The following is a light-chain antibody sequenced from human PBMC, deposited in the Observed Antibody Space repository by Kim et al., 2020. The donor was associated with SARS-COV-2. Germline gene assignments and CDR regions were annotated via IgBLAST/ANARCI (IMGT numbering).Light chain of an antibody. CDR2: GRN. CDR3: QSRDSGGNVV. J-gene: IGLJ2*01. CDR1: SLRSYY. V-gene: IGLV3-19*01. Sequence: SSELTQDPAVSVALGQTVRITCQGDSLRSYYATWYQQKPRQAPVLVIYGRNNRPSGIPDRFSGSASGNTASLTIGAQAEDEADFYCQSRDSGGNVVFGGGTQLTVL.